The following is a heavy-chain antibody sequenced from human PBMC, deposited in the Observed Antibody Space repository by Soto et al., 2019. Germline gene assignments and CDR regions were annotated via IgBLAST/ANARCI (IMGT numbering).Heavy chain of an antibody. V-gene: IGHV3-66*01. D-gene: IGHD3-16*01. CDR1: RLAVSTKY. CDR2: IYSGGST. Sequence: PGGSLRLSCSASRLAVSTKYMSWVRQAPGKGLEWVSLIYSGGSTFYADSVRGRFTISRDNSKNTVNLQMNSLRAEDTAVYYCARDPWAADYWGQGTLVTVSS. CDR3: ARDPWAADY. J-gene: IGHJ4*02.